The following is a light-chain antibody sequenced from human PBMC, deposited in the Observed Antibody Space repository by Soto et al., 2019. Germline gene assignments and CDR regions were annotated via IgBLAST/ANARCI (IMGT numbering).Light chain of an antibody. CDR1: QSVSSSH. CDR2: AAS. Sequence: MMMSQSPATVSVYPGERVTLSCRTSQSVSSSHLAWYQHKPGQAPRLLIYAASSRATGSPDRFSGGGSGTDFTLTISRLEPEDFAVYYCQQYGYSPITFGQGTRLEN. CDR3: QQYGYSPIT. V-gene: IGKV3-20*01. J-gene: IGKJ5*01.